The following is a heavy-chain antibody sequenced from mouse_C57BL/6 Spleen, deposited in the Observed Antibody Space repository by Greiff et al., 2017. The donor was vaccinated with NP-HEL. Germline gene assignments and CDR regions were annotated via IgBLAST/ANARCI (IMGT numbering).Heavy chain of an antibody. J-gene: IGHJ4*01. CDR3: AKINYGSSYYAMDY. CDR1: GFSLTSYG. V-gene: IGHV2-5*01. CDR2: IWRGGST. Sequence: VQLMESGPGLVQPSQSLSITCTVSGFSLTSYGVHWVRQSPGKGLEWLGVIWRGGSTDYNAAFMSRLSITKDNSKSQVFFKMNSLQADDTAIYYCAKINYGSSYYAMDYWGQGTSVTVSS. D-gene: IGHD1-1*01.